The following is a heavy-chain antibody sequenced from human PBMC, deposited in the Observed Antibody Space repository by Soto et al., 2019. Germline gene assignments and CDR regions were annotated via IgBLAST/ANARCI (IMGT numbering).Heavy chain of an antibody. CDR3: AHSLRSFYYFGLDV. CDR2: IYYSGRI. V-gene: IGHV4-31*03. Sequence: SEALSVTCSVSGASINRGDTDYWDWIRHHPVKGLEWIGYIYYSGRIYYNPSLESRVTISVDTSKNQFSLKLTSETAADTAVYYCAHSLRSFYYFGLDVWGQGTTVT. J-gene: IGHJ6*02. D-gene: IGHD3-10*01. CDR1: GASINRGDTDY.